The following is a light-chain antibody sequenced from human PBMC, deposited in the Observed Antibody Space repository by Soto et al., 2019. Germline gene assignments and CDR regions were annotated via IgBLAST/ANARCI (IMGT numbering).Light chain of an antibody. Sequence: QSALTQPASVSGSPGQSIAISCTGTSSDVGGYNYVSWYQQHPGKAPKLIIYDVSNRPSGVADRFSGSKSGNTASLTISGVQAEDEDAYYCSSYTTSSTPLYVFGTGTKLTVL. CDR2: DVS. CDR1: SSDVGGYNY. J-gene: IGLJ1*01. V-gene: IGLV2-14*01. CDR3: SSYTTSSTPLYV.